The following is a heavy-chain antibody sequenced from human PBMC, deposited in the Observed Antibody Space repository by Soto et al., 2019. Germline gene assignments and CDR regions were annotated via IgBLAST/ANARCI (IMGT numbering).Heavy chain of an antibody. D-gene: IGHD3-22*01. CDR2: ISYDGSNK. Sequence: QVQLVESGGGVVQPGRSLRLSCAASGFTFSSYGMHWVRQAPGKGLEWVAVISYDGSNKYYADSVKGRFTISRDNSKYTLYLQMNSLRAEDTAVYYCAKEWVYDSSGWSFDYWGQGTLVTASS. J-gene: IGHJ4*02. CDR3: AKEWVYDSSGWSFDY. V-gene: IGHV3-30*18. CDR1: GFTFSSYG.